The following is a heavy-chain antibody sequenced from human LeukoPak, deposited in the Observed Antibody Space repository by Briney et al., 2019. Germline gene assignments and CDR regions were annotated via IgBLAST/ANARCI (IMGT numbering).Heavy chain of an antibody. CDR2: MYNSGST. CDR1: GGSISSYY. V-gene: IGHV4-59*12. Sequence: PSETLSLTCTVSGGSISSYYWSWIRQPPGKGLEWIGYMYNSGSTNYNPSLKSRVTISVDTSKNQFSLQLNSVTPEDTAVYYCARLENWAFDYWGQGTLITVSS. CDR3: ARLENWAFDY. D-gene: IGHD7-27*01. J-gene: IGHJ4*02.